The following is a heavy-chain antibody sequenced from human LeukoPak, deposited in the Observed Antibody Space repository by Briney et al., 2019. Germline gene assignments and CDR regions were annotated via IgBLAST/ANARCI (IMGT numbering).Heavy chain of an antibody. D-gene: IGHD2-15*01. CDR1: GFTFSSYA. Sequence: GGSLRLSCAASGFTFSSYAMHWVRQAPGKGLEWVAVISYDGSNKYYADSVKGRFTISRDNSKNTLYLQMNSLRAEDTAVYYCARDGMARGYCSGGSCYTPGYWGQGTLVTVSS. J-gene: IGHJ4*02. CDR3: ARDGMARGYCSGGSCYTPGY. V-gene: IGHV3-30-3*01. CDR2: ISYDGSNK.